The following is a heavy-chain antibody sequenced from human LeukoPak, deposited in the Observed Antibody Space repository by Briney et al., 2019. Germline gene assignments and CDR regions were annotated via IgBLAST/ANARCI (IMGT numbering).Heavy chain of an antibody. CDR1: GFTFSSYW. D-gene: IGHD2-21*01. V-gene: IGHV3-74*01. Sequence: GGSLRLSCAASGFTFSSYWMYWVRQAPGKGLVWVSRINSDGSSTSYADSVKGRFTISRDNAKNTLYLQMNSLRAEDTAVYYCARQFSVDCGGDCPNWFDPWGQGTLVTVSS. CDR3: ARQFSVDCGGDCPNWFDP. J-gene: IGHJ5*02. CDR2: INSDGSST.